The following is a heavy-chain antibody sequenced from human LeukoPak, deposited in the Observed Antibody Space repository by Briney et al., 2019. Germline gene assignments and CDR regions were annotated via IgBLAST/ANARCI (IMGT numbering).Heavy chain of an antibody. J-gene: IGHJ5*02. V-gene: IGHV4-38-2*01. CDR3: ASANFSPFYDFWSGYNGFSKWFDP. Sequence: SETLSLTCAVSGYYIRSGYLWGWIRQPPRKGLEWLGSIYYSGTTYYNPSLKSRVTLSGDTSKNHFSLKLGSVTAADTAVYYCASANFSPFYDFWSGYNGFSKWFDPWGQGTLVTVSS. CDR2: IYYSGTT. D-gene: IGHD3-3*01. CDR1: GYYIRSGYL.